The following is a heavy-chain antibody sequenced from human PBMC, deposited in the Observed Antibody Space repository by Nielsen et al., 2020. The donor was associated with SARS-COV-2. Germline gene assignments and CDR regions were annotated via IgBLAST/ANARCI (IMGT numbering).Heavy chain of an antibody. Sequence: SVKVSCKASGGTFSSYAISWVRQAPGQGLEWMGGIIPIFGTANYAQKFQERVTITRDMSTSTAYMELSSLRSEDTAVYYCAREWDYGDFHWGQGTLVTVSS. V-gene: IGHV1-69*05. J-gene: IGHJ4*02. D-gene: IGHD4-17*01. CDR3: AREWDYGDFH. CDR1: GGTFSSYA. CDR2: IIPIFGTA.